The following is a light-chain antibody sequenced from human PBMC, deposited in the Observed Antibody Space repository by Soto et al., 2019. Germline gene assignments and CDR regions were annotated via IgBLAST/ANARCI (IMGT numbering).Light chain of an antibody. V-gene: IGKV1-5*03. CDR2: KAS. J-gene: IGKJ1*01. Sequence: IQLTQSPSTLSGSVGDRVTITCRASQTISSWLAWYQQKPGKAPKLLIDKASTLKSGVPSRFSGSGSGTEFTLTISSLQPDDFATYYCQHYNSYSEAFGQGTKVELK. CDR1: QTISSW. CDR3: QHYNSYSEA.